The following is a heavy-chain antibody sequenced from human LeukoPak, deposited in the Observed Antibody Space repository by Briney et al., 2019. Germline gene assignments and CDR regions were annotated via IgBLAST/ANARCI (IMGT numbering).Heavy chain of an antibody. V-gene: IGHV1-18*01. CDR2: ISAYNGNT. D-gene: IGHD2-2*01. CDR1: GYTFTSYG. CDR3: AGVPLGYCNSASCYDS. J-gene: IGHJ4*02. Sequence: ASVKVSCKASGYTFTSYGISWVRQAPGQGLEWMGWISAYNGNTNYAQKLQGRVTMTTDTSTSTAYMELRSLRSDDTAVYYCAGVPLGYCNSASCYDSWGQGTLVTVSS.